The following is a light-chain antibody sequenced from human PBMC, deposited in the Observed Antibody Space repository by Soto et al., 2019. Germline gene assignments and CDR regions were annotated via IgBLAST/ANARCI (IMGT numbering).Light chain of an antibody. V-gene: IGKV3-15*01. J-gene: IGKJ1*01. CDR2: GAS. Sequence: EIVMTQSPVTLSVSPGERATLSCRASQSVSSSLAWYQQKPGQAPRLLIYGASTRATGIPARFSGSGSGTEFHLTISSLESEDFAVYYCQKYNKWPWTFGQGTKVEI. CDR1: QSVSSS. CDR3: QKYNKWPWT.